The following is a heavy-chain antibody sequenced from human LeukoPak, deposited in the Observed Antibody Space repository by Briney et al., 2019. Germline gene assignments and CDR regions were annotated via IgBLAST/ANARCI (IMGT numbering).Heavy chain of an antibody. D-gene: IGHD2-15*01. CDR2: ISAYNGST. CDR1: IWTFPNYC. CDR3: AGDTAIANPGMVANRGNVDN. Sequence: APVKVSYNHCIWTFPNYCIMWLELAPGQGLEWMGWISAYNGSTNYARKLQGRVTMTTNISTSTAYMILRSLTYDDTAVYYCAGDTAIANPGMVANRGNVDNWGPGTLVSVSS. J-gene: IGHJ4*03. V-gene: IGHV1-18*01.